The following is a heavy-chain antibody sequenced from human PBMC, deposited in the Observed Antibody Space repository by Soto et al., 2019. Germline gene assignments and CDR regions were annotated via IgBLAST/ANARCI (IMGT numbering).Heavy chain of an antibody. V-gene: IGHV3-33*06. CDR3: AKDLEVVGANRWGYDS. CDR2: IQYDGSKK. CDR1: GFTFRNYG. D-gene: IGHD1-26*01. J-gene: IGHJ5*01. Sequence: VQLVESGGGVVQPGRSLRLSCAASGFTFRNYGMHWVRQTPVKGLEWVAGIQYDGSKKYYAESVKGRFTISRDNSKNTLYLERDSLRDEDTAVYYCAKDLEVVGANRWGYDSWGQGTLVTVSS.